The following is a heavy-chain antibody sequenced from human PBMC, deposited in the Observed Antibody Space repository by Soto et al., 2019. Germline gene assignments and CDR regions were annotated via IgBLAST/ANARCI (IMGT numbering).Heavy chain of an antibody. CDR3: ARGSMVRGVIIVYFDY. CDR2: INPNSGGT. J-gene: IGHJ4*02. CDR1: GYTFTGYY. D-gene: IGHD3-10*01. Sequence: GASVKVSCKASGYTFTGYYMHWVRQAPGQGLEWMGWINPNSGGTNYAQKFQGWVTMTRDTSISTAYMELSRLRSDDTAVYYCARGSMVRGVIIVYFDYWGQGTLVTVSS. V-gene: IGHV1-2*04.